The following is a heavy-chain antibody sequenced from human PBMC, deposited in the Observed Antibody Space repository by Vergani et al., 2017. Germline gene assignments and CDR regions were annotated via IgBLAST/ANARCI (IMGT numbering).Heavy chain of an antibody. Sequence: EVQLLESGGGLVQPGGSLRLSCAASGFTFSSYAMSWVRQAPGKGLEWVSVIYSGGSTYYADSVKGRFTISRDNSKNTLYLQMNSLRAEDTAVYYCARETRGYSYGYYYYYMDVWGKGTTVTVSS. J-gene: IGHJ6*03. CDR1: GFTFSSYA. CDR3: ARETRGYSYGYYYYYMDV. D-gene: IGHD5-18*01. V-gene: IGHV3-23*03. CDR2: IYSGGST.